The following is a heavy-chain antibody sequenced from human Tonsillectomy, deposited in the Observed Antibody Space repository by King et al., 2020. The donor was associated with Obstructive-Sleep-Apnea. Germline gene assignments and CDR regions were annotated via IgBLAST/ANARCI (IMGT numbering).Heavy chain of an antibody. J-gene: IGHJ1*01. Sequence: VQLVEFGGGLVQPGRSLRLSCAASGFTFDDYAMHWVRQAPGKGLEWVSGISWNGRSIDYAGSVKGRFIISRDNAKNSLYLQMKSLRPDDTALYYCAKDLSSGGTYFSAEDFQHWGQGALVIVSS. CDR2: ISWNGRSI. V-gene: IGHV3-9*01. D-gene: IGHD1-26*01. CDR1: GFTFDDYA. CDR3: AKDLSSGGTYFSAEDFQH.